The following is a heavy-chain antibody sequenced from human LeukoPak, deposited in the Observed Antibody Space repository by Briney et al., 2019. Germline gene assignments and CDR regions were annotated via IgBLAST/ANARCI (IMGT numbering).Heavy chain of an antibody. CDR3: ARAGSSYLGAFDI. Sequence: PGGSLRLSCAASGFRFSNYMSWVRQAPGKGLEWVSVIYSGGSTYYADSVKGRFTISRDNSKNTLYLQMNSLRAEDTAVYYCARAGSSYLGAFDIWGQGTMVTVSS. CDR2: IYSGGST. J-gene: IGHJ3*02. CDR1: GFRFSNY. V-gene: IGHV3-66*01. D-gene: IGHD5-18*01.